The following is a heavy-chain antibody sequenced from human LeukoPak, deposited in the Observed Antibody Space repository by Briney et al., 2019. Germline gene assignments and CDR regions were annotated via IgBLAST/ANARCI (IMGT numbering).Heavy chain of an antibody. CDR2: IYSGGST. Sequence: SGGSLRLSCAASGFTVSTNYMSWVRQAPGKGLEWVSVIYSGGSTYYADSVKGRFTISRDNSKNTVYLQMNSLRVEDTAVYYCARDGGVPFDPWGQGTLVTVSS. CDR3: ARDGGVPFDP. J-gene: IGHJ5*02. V-gene: IGHV3-66*01. D-gene: IGHD3-16*01. CDR1: GFTVSTNY.